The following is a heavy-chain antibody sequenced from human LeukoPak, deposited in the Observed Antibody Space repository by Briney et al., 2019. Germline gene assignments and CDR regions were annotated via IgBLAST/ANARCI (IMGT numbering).Heavy chain of an antibody. CDR2: INHSRST. CDR3: ASLKWGAAGTDY. D-gene: IGHD6-13*01. V-gene: IGHV4-34*01. Sequence: SETLSLTCAVYGGSFSGYYWSWIRQPPGKGLEWIGEINHSRSTNYNPSLKSRVTISVDTSKNQFSLKLSSVTAADTAVYYCASLKWGAAGTDYWGQGTLVTVSS. J-gene: IGHJ4*02. CDR1: GGSFSGYY.